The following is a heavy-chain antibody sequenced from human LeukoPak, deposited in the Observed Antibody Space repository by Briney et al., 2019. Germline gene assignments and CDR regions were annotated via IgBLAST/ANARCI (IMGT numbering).Heavy chain of an antibody. Sequence: GGSLRLSCAASGFTFSSYGMHWVRQAPGKGLEWVAFIRYDGSNKYYADSVKGRFTISRDNSKNTLYLQMNSLRAEDTAVYYCAKPYSSGWYRPTHAFDIWGQGTMVTVSS. CDR3: AKPYSSGWYRPTHAFDI. J-gene: IGHJ3*02. CDR2: IRYDGSNK. CDR1: GFTFSSYG. D-gene: IGHD6-19*01. V-gene: IGHV3-30*02.